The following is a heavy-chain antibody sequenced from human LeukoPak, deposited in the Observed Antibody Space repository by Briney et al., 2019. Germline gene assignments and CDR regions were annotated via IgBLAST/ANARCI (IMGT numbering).Heavy chain of an antibody. CDR1: GGSITNNY. J-gene: IGHJ5*01. CDR3: ARPQWQDTMGPWFDP. V-gene: IGHV4-59*13. D-gene: IGHD3-10*01. Sequence: KASATLSLTCPVFGGSITNNYWSWIRQPPGKGLEWIAYTHYTGNTNYNPSLKSRVSISVDMSKNQFSLKLSSVTAADTAVYYCARPQWQDTMGPWFDPWGQGTLVTVST. CDR2: THYTGNT.